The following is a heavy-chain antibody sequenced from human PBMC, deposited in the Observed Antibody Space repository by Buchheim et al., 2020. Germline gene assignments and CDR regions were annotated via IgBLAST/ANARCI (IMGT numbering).Heavy chain of an antibody. V-gene: IGHV3-30-3*01. J-gene: IGHJ4*02. CDR2: ISYDGSTK. Sequence: QVQLVESGGGVVQPGRSLRLSCAASGFTFSSYAMHWVRQAPGKGLEWVAVISYDGSTKYYADSVKGRFTISRANSKNTLYLQMNSLRAEDTAGYYCARDGKDFDYWGQGTL. D-gene: IGHD1-26*01. CDR1: GFTFSSYA. CDR3: ARDGKDFDY.